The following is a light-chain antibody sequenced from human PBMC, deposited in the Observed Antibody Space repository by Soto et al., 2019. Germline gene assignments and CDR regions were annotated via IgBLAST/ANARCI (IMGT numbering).Light chain of an antibody. CDR2: GNS. J-gene: IGLJ3*02. CDR1: SSNIGAGYD. V-gene: IGLV1-40*01. CDR3: QSYDSSLSGSM. Sequence: QSVLTQPPSVSGAPGQRVTISCTGSSSNIGAGYDVHWYQHLPGTAPKLLIYGNSNRPSGVPDRLSGSKSGTSASLAITGLQAEDEADYYCQSYDSSLSGSMFGGGTKLTVL.